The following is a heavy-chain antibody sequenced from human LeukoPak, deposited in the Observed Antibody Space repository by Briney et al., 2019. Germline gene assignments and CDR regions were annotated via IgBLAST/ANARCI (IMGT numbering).Heavy chain of an antibody. J-gene: IGHJ4*02. Sequence: PGGSLRLSCAASGFTFSSYSMNWVRQAPGKGLEWVSSIISSSSYIYYADSVKGRFTISRDNAKNSLYLQMNSLRAEDTAVYYCARDMGHGSGGSCYDYWGQGTLVTVSS. CDR3: ARDMGHGSGGSCYDY. CDR2: IISSSSYI. V-gene: IGHV3-21*01. D-gene: IGHD2-15*01. CDR1: GFTFSSYS.